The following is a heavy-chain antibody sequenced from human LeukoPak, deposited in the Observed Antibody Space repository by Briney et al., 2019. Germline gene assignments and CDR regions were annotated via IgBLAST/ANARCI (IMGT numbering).Heavy chain of an antibody. J-gene: IGHJ4*02. CDR2: ISGRGANT. D-gene: IGHD3-10*01. V-gene: IGHV3-23*01. Sequence: PGGSLRLSCAASGFTFNGYAMSRVRQAPGKGLEWVSSISGRGANTYYANSVKGRFTVYRDNSKNTLYLQVNNLRAEDTAVYYCAKHLGSHNFDYWGQGTLVTVSS. CDR3: AKHLGSHNFDY. CDR1: GFTFNGYA.